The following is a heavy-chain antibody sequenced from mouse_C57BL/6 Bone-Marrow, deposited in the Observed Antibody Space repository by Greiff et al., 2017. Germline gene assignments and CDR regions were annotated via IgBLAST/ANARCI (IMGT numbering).Heavy chain of an antibody. Sequence: EVKLVESGGGLVQPGGSLKLSCAASGFTFSDYYMYWVRQTPEKRLEWVAYISNGGGSTYSPHTVKGRFTIARDNAKNTLYLQMSRLKSEDTAMYYCARPDYCYAMDYWGQGTSVTVSS. V-gene: IGHV5-12*01. CDR3: ARPDYCYAMDY. CDR1: GFTFSDYY. J-gene: IGHJ4*01. D-gene: IGHD2-4*01. CDR2: ISNGGGST.